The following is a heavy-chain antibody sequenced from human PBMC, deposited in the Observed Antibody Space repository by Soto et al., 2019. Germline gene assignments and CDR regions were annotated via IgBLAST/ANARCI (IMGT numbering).Heavy chain of an antibody. J-gene: IGHJ1*01. CDR1: GCTFSGYA. V-gene: IGHV1-69*13. D-gene: IGHD2-15*01. CDR3: ASGLGSYGDFQH. Sequence: SVKVSCKASGCTFSGYAISWVRQAPGQGLEWMGGIIPIFGTANYAQKFQGRVTITADASTSTAYMELSSLRSEDTAVYYCASGLGSYGDFQHWGQGTLVSVSS. CDR2: IIPIFGTA.